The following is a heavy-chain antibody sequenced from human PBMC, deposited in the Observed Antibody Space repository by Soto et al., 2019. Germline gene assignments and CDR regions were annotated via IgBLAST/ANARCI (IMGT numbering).Heavy chain of an antibody. D-gene: IGHD3-16*02. Sequence: GGSLRLSCAASGFTFSNYAMTWVRQAPGKGLEWVSAISSSVTGTYYADSVKGRFTISRDNSKNTLYLQMNSLRAEDTALYYCAKDYLRASAYWGQGTLVTVSS. CDR3: AKDYLRASAY. J-gene: IGHJ4*02. CDR2: ISSSVTGT. V-gene: IGHV3-23*01. CDR1: GFTFSNYA.